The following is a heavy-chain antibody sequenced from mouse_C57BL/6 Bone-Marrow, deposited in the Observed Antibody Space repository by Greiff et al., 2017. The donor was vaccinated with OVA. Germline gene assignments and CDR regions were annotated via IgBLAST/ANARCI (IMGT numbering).Heavy chain of an antibody. CDR3: TFTRNFDY. V-gene: IGHV14-4*01. CDR1: GFNIKDDY. J-gene: IGHJ2*01. Sequence: DVQLQESGAELVRPGASVKLSCTASGFNIKDDYMHWVKQRPEQGLEWIGWIDPENGDTEYASKFQGKATITADTSSNTAYLQLSSLTSEDTAVYYCTFTRNFDYWGQGTTLTVSS. CDR2: IDPENGDT. D-gene: IGHD2-12*01.